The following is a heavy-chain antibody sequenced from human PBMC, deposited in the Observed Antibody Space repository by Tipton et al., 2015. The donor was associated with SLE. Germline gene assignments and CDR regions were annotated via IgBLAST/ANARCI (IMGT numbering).Heavy chain of an antibody. J-gene: IGHJ4*02. CDR1: GFTFSSYA. D-gene: IGHD6-13*01. V-gene: IGHV3-30*04. CDR3: ASSELARGLGY. CDR2: ISYDGSNK. Sequence: SLRLSCAASGFTFSSYAMHWVRQAPGKGLEWVAVISYDGSNKYYADSVKGRFTTSRDNSKNTLYLQMNSLRAEDTAVYYCASSELARGLGYWGQGTLVTVSS.